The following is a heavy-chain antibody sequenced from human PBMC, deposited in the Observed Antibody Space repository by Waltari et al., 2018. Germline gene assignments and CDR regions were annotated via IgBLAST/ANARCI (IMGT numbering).Heavy chain of an antibody. D-gene: IGHD1-1*01. CDR1: GFTVNNNY. V-gene: IGHV3-20*04. CDR3: AKHQTFGWDDYFDL. J-gene: IGHJ2*01. CDR2: INWNSANR. Sequence: EVQLVESGGGLIQPGGSLRLSCAASGFTVNNNYMSWVRQGPGKGLGGGTGINWNSANRGYGDSVKGRFNISRDNAKNSLYLQMKTLSAEDTALYYCAKHQTFGWDDYFDLWGRGTLVTVSA.